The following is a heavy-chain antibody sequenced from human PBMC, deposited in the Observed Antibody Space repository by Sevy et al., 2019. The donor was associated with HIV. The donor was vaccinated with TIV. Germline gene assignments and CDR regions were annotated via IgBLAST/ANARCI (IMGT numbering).Heavy chain of an antibody. CDR1: GFTFSSYS. Sequence: GGSLRLSCAASGFTFSSYSMNWVRQAPGKGLEWVSSISSSSSYIYYADSVKARFTISRDNAKNSLYLQMNSLRAEDTAVYYCATLGGSSGWYGDTYYFDYWGQGTLVTVSS. D-gene: IGHD6-13*01. CDR3: ATLGGSSGWYGDTYYFDY. CDR2: ISSSSSYI. V-gene: IGHV3-21*06. J-gene: IGHJ4*02.